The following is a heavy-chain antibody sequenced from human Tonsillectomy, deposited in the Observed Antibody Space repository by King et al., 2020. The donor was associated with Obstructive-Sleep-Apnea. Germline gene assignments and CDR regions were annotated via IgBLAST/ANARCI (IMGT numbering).Heavy chain of an antibody. Sequence: VQLVESGGGLVQPGGSPTLSCLASGFTFSNYALHWVRQAPGKGLEYVSSISNNGGTTNHADSVKGRFTISRDNSKNTLYLQMSSLRAEDTAVYYCVRDAIAVTGTGVGYFDYWGQGTLVTVPS. V-gene: IGHV3-64D*09. CDR1: GFTFSNYA. J-gene: IGHJ4*02. D-gene: IGHD6-19*01. CDR3: VRDAIAVTGTGVGYFDY. CDR2: ISNNGGTT.